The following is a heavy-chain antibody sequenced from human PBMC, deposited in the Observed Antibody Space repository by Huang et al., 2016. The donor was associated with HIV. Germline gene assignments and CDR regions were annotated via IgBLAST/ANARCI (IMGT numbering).Heavy chain of an antibody. CDR3: ARDRKYDNAWYWFDP. J-gene: IGHJ5*02. D-gene: IGHD1-1*01. V-gene: IGHV1-69*01. CDR2: IIPIFGTP. Sequence: QVQLVQSGAEVKKPGSSVRVSCEASGGTFSSYAINWVRPAPGQGLEWMGGIIPIFGTPNDAQKFQGRVTITADESTSTAYMELSSLRSDDTAVYYCARDRKYDNAWYWFDPWGQGTLVTVSS. CDR1: GGTFSSYA.